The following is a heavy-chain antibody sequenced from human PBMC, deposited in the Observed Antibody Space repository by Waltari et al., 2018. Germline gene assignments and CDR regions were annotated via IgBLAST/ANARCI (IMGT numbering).Heavy chain of an antibody. J-gene: IGHJ4*02. V-gene: IGHV3-7*01. CDR2: IKQYGSEK. CDR1: GFTFSSYG. D-gene: IGHD3-10*01. CDR3: ASHGGYYGSGGFDY. Sequence: EVQLVESGGGLVQPGGSLRLPCAASGFTFSSYGMSWVRQAPGKGLEWVANIKQYGSEKYYVDSGKGRFTISRDNAKNSLYLQMNSLRAEDTAVYYCASHGGYYGSGGFDYWGQGTLVTVSS.